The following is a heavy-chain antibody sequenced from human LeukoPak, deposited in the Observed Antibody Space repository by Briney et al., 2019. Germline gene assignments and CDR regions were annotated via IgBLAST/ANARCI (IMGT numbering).Heavy chain of an antibody. CDR1: VYTFTGCY. CDR3: ARDLTGTTSWDLDY. Sequence: ASVKVSCKASVYTFTGCYMHWVRQAPGQGLEWMGWINPNSGGTNSAQKFQGRVTMTRDTSISTAYMELSRLRSDDTAVDYCARDLTGTTSWDLDYWCQGTLVAVSS. CDR2: INPNSGGT. D-gene: IGHD1-7*01. J-gene: IGHJ4*02. V-gene: IGHV1-2*02.